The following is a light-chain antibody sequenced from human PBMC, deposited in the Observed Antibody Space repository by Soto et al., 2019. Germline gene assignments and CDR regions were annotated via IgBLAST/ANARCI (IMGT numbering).Light chain of an antibody. Sequence: EIVLTQSPGTLSLSPGERATLSCGASRSVSSNYLAWYQQRPGLAPRLLIYGASTRATGIPARFSGSGSGTEFTLTISSLQSEDFAVYYCHQYDNWPKTFGQGTKVDI. CDR2: GAS. V-gene: IGKV3-15*01. CDR3: HQYDNWPKT. CDR1: RSVSSN. J-gene: IGKJ1*01.